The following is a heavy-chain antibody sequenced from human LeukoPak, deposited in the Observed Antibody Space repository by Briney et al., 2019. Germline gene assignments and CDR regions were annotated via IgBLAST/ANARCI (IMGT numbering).Heavy chain of an antibody. CDR3: AKEGIAVPGY. CDR1: GFTFSSYT. V-gene: IGHV3-23*01. Sequence: GGSLRLSCSASGFTFSSYTMNWVRQAPGKGLEWVSAISGSGGSTYYADSVKGRFTISRDNSKNTLYLQMNSLRAEDTAVYYCAKEGIAVPGYWGQGTLVTVSS. D-gene: IGHD6-19*01. CDR2: ISGSGGST. J-gene: IGHJ4*02.